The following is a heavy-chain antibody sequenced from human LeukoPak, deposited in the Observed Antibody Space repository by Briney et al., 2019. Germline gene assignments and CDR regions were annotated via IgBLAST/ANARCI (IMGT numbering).Heavy chain of an antibody. CDR1: GFTFSSYW. Sequence: GGSLRLSCAASGFTFSSYWMSWVRQTPGKGLEWVAIILQDGSEKLYVASVKGRFTISRDNAKNSVYLQMNGLRAEDTAVYYCAGAGAYSSSSPAGLWGQGTLVTVSS. J-gene: IGHJ4*02. V-gene: IGHV3-7*01. CDR2: ILQDGSEK. D-gene: IGHD6-6*01. CDR3: AGAGAYSSSSPAGL.